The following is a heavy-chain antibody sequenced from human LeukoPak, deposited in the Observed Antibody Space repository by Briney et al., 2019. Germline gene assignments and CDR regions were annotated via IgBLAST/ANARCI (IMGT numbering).Heavy chain of an antibody. V-gene: IGHV4-34*01. D-gene: IGHD5-18*01. Sequence: SGTLSLTCAVYGGSFSGYYWSWIRQPPGKGLEWIGEINHNGNTNYNPSLKSRVTISVDTSKNQFSLKLSSVTAADTAVYYCARGRPWIQLWSTGYYYYGMDVWGQGTTVTVSS. CDR3: ARGRPWIQLWSTGYYYYGMDV. J-gene: IGHJ6*02. CDR2: INHNGNT. CDR1: GGSFSGYY.